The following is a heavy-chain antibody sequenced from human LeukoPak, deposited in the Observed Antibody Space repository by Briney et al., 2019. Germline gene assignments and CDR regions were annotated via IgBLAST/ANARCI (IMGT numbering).Heavy chain of an antibody. CDR3: ARGVPPPIGQLWPRGYYYYGMDV. V-gene: IGHV3-21*01. Sequence: GGSLRLSCAASGFTFSSYSMNWFRQAPGKGLEWVSSISSSSSYIYYADSVKGRFTISRDNAKNSLYLQMNSLRAEDTAVYYCARGVPPPIGQLWPRGYYYYGMDVWGQGTTVTVSS. CDR2: ISSSSSYI. J-gene: IGHJ6*02. CDR1: GFTFSSYS. D-gene: IGHD5-18*01.